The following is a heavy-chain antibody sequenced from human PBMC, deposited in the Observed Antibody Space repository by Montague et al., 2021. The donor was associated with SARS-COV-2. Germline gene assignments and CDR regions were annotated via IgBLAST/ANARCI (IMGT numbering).Heavy chain of an antibody. V-gene: IGHV3-23*03. J-gene: IGHJ4*02. CDR3: AKVSYFGSGTYYFDY. D-gene: IGHD3-10*01. Sequence: SLRLSCAASGFTFSSYAMSWVRQAPGKGLEWVSVIYSGGSSTYYADSVKGRFTISRDHSKSTLYLQMNSLRAEDTAVYYCAKVSYFGSGTYYFDYWGQGTLVTVSS. CDR1: GFTFSSYA. CDR2: IYSGGSST.